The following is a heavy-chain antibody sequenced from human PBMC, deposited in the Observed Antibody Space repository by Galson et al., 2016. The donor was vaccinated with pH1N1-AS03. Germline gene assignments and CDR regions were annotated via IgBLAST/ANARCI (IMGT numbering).Heavy chain of an antibody. J-gene: IGHJ4*02. V-gene: IGHV3-11*04. CDR3: TRYARGPSF. CDR2: ISESGSGT. Sequence: SLRLSCAASGFTFSDNHMSWIRQAPGRGLEYIGYISESGSGTVYRDSVKVRFTISRDNAKNSLYLHMNSLRAEDTAVYYCTRYARGPSFGGQGTLVTVSS. CDR1: GFTFSDNH.